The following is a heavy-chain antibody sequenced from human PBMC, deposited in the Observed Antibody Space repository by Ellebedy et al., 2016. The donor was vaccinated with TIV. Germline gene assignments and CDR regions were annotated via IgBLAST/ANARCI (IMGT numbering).Heavy chain of an antibody. D-gene: IGHD1-26*01. J-gene: IGHJ6*03. CDR2: IYYSGST. CDR3: ARGERDSGSYYNYYYMDV. Sequence: MPSETLSLTCTVSGGSISSYYWSWIRQPPGKGLEWIGYIYYSGSTNYNPSLKSRVTISVDTSKNQFSLKLSSVTAADTAVYYCARGERDSGSYYNYYYMDVWGKGTTVTVSS. V-gene: IGHV4-59*01. CDR1: GGSISSYY.